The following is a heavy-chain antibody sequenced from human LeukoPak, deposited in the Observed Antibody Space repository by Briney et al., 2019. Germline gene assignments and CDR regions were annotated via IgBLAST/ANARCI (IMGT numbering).Heavy chain of an antibody. CDR3: TTGGWD. CDR2: IKSKTDGGTA. Sequence: GGSLRLSCAASGFTFNNAWMGWVRQAPGKGLEWVGRIKSKTDGGTADYTAPVKGRFTIPRDDSKNTVSLEMNDLKTEDSAMYYCTTGGWDWGQGTLVTVSS. CDR1: GFTFNNAW. J-gene: IGHJ4*02. D-gene: IGHD5-12*01. V-gene: IGHV3-15*01.